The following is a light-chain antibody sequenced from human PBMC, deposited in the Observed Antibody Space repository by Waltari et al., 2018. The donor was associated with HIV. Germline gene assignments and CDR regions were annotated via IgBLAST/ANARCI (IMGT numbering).Light chain of an antibody. CDR2: DVT. V-gene: IGLV2-14*03. CDR1: RSAISTYDF. CDR3: SSYTTSNTVV. J-gene: IGLJ2*01. Sequence: QSALTQPASVSGSPGQSITISCSGTRSAISTYDFFSCYQKHPAKAPKLLIYDVTARPSGVSRRFSGSKSGSTASLTISSIQADDEADYYCSSYTTSNTVVFGPGTKLSVL.